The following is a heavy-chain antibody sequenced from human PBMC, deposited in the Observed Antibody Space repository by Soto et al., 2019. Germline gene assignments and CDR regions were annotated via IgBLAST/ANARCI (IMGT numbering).Heavy chain of an antibody. CDR2: INTTGGST. Sequence: DVQLLESGGSLVQPGGSLRLSCAASGFTFNAYSLSWVRQAPGKGLQWVSAINTTGGSTYSADSVKGRFTISRDNSQNSLSLPMNSLIAVDTAVYYCASPDGSTYNFRYWRQGTLVTVSS. CDR3: ASPDGSTYNFRY. D-gene: IGHD1-1*01. J-gene: IGHJ4*02. CDR1: GFTFNAYS. V-gene: IGHV3-23*01.